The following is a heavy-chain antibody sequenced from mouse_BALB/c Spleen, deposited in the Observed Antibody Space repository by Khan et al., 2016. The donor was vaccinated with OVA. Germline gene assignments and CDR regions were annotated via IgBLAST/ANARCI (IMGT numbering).Heavy chain of an antibody. Sequence: VQLKESGPGLVKPSQSLSLTCTVTGYSITSNYAWNWIRQFPGNKLEWMGYISYSDSTSYNPSLKSRISLTRDTSQNQFFLQLNSVTTEDEATYYVARGNYYGYYFDYWGQGTTLTVSS. J-gene: IGHJ2*01. CDR3: ARGNYYGYYFDY. V-gene: IGHV3-2*02. CDR1: GYSITSNYA. D-gene: IGHD1-1*01. CDR2: ISYSDST.